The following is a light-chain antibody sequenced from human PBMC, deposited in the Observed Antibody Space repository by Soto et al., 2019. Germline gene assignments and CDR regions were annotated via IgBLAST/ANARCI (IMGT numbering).Light chain of an antibody. CDR3: AAWDDSLNKPV. V-gene: IGLV1-44*01. CDR1: SSNIGINT. Sequence: QSVLTQPPSASGTPGQRVTISCSGSSSNIGINTVNWYQQLPGTAPKLLIYANSQRPSGVPDRFSGSKSGTAASLAISGLQSEDEAGYYCAAWDDSLNKPVFGGGTQLPVL. J-gene: IGLJ7*01. CDR2: ANS.